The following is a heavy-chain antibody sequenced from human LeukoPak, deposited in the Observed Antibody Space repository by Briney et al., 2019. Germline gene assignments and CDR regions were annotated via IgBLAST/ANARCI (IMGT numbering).Heavy chain of an antibody. CDR2: IDPSDSYT. D-gene: IGHD6-19*01. Sequence: GESLKISCKGSGYSFTSYWISWVRQMPGKGLEWMGRIDPSDSYTNHSPSFQGHVTISADRSISTAYLQWSSLKASDTAMYYCARHRRLVRDYYYGMDVWGQGTTVTVSS. J-gene: IGHJ6*02. CDR1: GYSFTSYW. CDR3: ARHRRLVRDYYYGMDV. V-gene: IGHV5-10-1*01.